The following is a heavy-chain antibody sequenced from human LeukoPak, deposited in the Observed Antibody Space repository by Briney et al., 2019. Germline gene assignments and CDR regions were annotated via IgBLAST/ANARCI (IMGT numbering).Heavy chain of an antibody. CDR2: IYYSGST. CDR1: GGSISSYY. CDR3: ASLSGYGNAFDI. V-gene: IGHV4-59*12. Sequence: SETLSLTCTVSGGSISSYYWSWIRQPPGKGLEWIGYIYYSGSTNYNPSLKSRVTISVDTSKNQFSLKLSSVTAADTAVYYCASLSGYGNAFDIWGQGTMVTVSS. J-gene: IGHJ3*02. D-gene: IGHD3-22*01.